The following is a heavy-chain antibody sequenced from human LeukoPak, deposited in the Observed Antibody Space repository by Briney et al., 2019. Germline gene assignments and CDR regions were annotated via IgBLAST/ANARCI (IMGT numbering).Heavy chain of an antibody. CDR3: ARGFTIFGVVNDAFDI. CDR2: INSDGSST. V-gene: IGHV3-74*01. Sequence: GGSLRLSCAASEFTFSSYWMHWVRQAPGKGLVWVSRINSDGSSTSYADSVKGRFTISRDNAKNTLYLQMSSLRAEDTAVYYCARGFTIFGVVNDAFDIWGQGTMVTVSS. J-gene: IGHJ3*02. D-gene: IGHD3-3*01. CDR1: EFTFSSYW.